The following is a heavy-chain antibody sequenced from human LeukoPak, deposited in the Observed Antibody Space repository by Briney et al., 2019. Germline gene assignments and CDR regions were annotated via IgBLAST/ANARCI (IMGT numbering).Heavy chain of an antibody. CDR2: INPNSGVT. J-gene: IGHJ6*02. Sequence: ASVKVSCKASGYTFTGYYMHWVRQAPGQGLEGMGWINPNSGVTNYAQKFQGRVTMTRDTSISTAYMELSRLRSDDTAVYYCARSAGYCSSTSCYSNYYYGMDVWGQGTTVTVSS. V-gene: IGHV1-2*02. CDR3: ARSAGYCSSTSCYSNYYYGMDV. D-gene: IGHD2-2*02. CDR1: GYTFTGYY.